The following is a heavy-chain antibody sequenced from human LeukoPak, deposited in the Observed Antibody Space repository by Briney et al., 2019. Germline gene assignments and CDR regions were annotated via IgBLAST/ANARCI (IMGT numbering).Heavy chain of an antibody. D-gene: IGHD3-22*01. CDR2: FDPEDGET. CDR3: ATIDGHYDSSGY. Sequence: GASVKVSCKVSGYTLTELSMHWVRQAPGKGLEWMGGFDPEDGETIYAQKFQGRVTMTEDTSTDTAYMELSSLRSEDTAVYYCATIDGHYDSSGYWGQGTRVTVSS. J-gene: IGHJ4*02. V-gene: IGHV1-24*01. CDR1: GYTLTELS.